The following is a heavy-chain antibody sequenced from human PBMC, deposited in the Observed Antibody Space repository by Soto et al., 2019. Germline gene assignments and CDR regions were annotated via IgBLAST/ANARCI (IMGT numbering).Heavy chain of an antibody. CDR1: GFPFSFYS. V-gene: IGHV3-48*02. CDR2: ITSTSSAI. D-gene: IGHD2-21*01. J-gene: IGHJ4*02. Sequence: SLRLSCAASGFPFSFYSMNWVRQAPGKGLEWISYITSTSSAINYADSVRGRFTISRDNAMRSLFLHMNSLRDEDTAVYYXXXXXXXAAYTHGPYYFDYWXXGALVTVSS. CDR3: XXXXXXAAYTHGPYYFDY.